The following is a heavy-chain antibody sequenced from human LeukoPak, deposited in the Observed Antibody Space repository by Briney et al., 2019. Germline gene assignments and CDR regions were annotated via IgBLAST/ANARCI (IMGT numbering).Heavy chain of an antibody. D-gene: IGHD4-17*01. V-gene: IGHV1-69*06. CDR2: IIPIFGTA. CDR3: ARDRWALYGDLKGNYFDY. Sequence: SVKVSCKASGYTFTSYGISWVRQAPGQGLEWMGGIIPIFGTANYAQKFQGRVTITADKSTSTAYMELSSLRSEDTAVYYCARDRWALYGDLKGNYFDYWGQGTLVTVSS. CDR1: GYTFTSYG. J-gene: IGHJ4*02.